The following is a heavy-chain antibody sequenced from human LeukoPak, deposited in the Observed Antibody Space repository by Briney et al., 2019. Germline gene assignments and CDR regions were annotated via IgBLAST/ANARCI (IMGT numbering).Heavy chain of an antibody. CDR3: ARGLGGYPAAHYYYMDV. V-gene: IGHV4-61*02. CDR1: GGSISSGSYY. CDR2: IYTSGST. J-gene: IGHJ6*03. Sequence: SQTLSLTCTVSGGSISSGSYYWSWIRQPAGKGLEWIGRIYTSGSTNYNPSLKSRVTISVDTSKNQFSLKLSSVTAADTAVYYCARGLGGYPAAHYYYMDVWGKGTTVTVSS. D-gene: IGHD3-16*02.